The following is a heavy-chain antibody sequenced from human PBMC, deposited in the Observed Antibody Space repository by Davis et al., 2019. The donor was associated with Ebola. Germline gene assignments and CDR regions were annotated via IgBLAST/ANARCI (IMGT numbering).Heavy chain of an antibody. CDR1: GFIFSNYG. D-gene: IGHD6-13*01. V-gene: IGHV3-30*18. CDR2: ISYVGSNE. J-gene: IGHJ6*02. Sequence: PGGSLRLSCEASGFIFSNYGMYWVRQAPGKGLEWVAVISYVGSNEYYADSVKGRFTISRDNSKNMVYLQMNSLRTEDTALYYCAKVGRQRLVRDGFDIWGQGTTVTVSS. CDR3: AKVGRQRLVRDGFDI.